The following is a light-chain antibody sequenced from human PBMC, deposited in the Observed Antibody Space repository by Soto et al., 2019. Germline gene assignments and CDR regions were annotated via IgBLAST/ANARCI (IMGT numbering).Light chain of an antibody. CDR2: DAS. CDR3: QQYDNLPRWT. J-gene: IGKJ1*01. V-gene: IGKV1-33*01. CDR1: QDISNY. Sequence: EIQMTQSPSSLSASLAYRGTITCHASQDISNYLNWYQQKPGKAPKLLIYDASNLETGVPSRFSGSGSGTDFTFTISSLQPEDIATYYCQQYDNLPRWTFGQGTKVDIK.